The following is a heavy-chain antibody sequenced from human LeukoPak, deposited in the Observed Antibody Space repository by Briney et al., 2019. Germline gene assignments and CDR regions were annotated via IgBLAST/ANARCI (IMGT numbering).Heavy chain of an antibody. CDR2: ISSSSSYI. Sequence: GGSLRLSCAASGLTFSSHWMHWVRQAPGKGLEWVSSISSSSSYIYYADPVKGRFTISRDNAKNSLYLQMNSLRAEDTAVYYCARAPYGDYPWGQGTLVTVSS. D-gene: IGHD4-17*01. V-gene: IGHV3-21*01. CDR1: GLTFSSHW. CDR3: ARAPYGDYP. J-gene: IGHJ5*02.